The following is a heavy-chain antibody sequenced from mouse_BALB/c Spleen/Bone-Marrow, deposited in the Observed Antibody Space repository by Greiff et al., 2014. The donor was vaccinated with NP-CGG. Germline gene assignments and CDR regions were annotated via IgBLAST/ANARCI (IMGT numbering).Heavy chain of an antibody. Sequence: VQLQQSGAELARPGASVKMSCKASGYTFTSYTMHWVKQRPGQGLEWIGYINPSSGYTNYNQKFKDKATSTADKSSSTAYMQLSSLTSEDSAVYYCAKGSTMITTLDYWGQGTTLTVSS. CDR3: AKGSTMITTLDY. D-gene: IGHD2-4*01. CDR1: GYTFTSYT. V-gene: IGHV1-4*01. CDR2: INPSSGYT. J-gene: IGHJ2*01.